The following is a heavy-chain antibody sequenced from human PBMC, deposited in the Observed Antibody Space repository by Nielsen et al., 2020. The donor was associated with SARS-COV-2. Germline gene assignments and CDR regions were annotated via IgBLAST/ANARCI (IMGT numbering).Heavy chain of an antibody. Sequence: GGSLRLSCAASGFTFSTYAFHWVRQAPGKGLEWVAVISNDGNKKYYADSVKGRFTIARDNSTNTLYLQMNSLKTDDSAKYYCARRMGSGIYQAYGLDVWGLGTTVTVSS. J-gene: IGHJ6*02. V-gene: IGHV3-30*01. D-gene: IGHD3-10*01. CDR1: GFTFSTYA. CDR2: ISNDGNKK. CDR3: ARRMGSGIYQAYGLDV.